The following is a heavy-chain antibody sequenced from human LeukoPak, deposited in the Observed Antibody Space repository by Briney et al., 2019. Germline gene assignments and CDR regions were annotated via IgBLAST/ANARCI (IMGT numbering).Heavy chain of an antibody. CDR3: ARGGKATVVTM. D-gene: IGHD4-23*01. CDR1: GSSINSYY. J-gene: IGHJ4*02. CDR2: IYSSGST. V-gene: IGHV4-4*07. Sequence: SETLSLTCTVSGSSINSYYWSWIRQPAGKGLEWIGRIYSSGSTNYNPSLKSRVSMSVDTSKNQFSLKLTSVTAADTAVYYCARGGKATVVTMWGQGILVTVSS.